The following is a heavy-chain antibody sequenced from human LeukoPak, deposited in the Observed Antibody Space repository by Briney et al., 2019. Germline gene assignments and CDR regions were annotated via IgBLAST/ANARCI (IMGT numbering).Heavy chain of an antibody. Sequence: SETLSLTCTVSGGSISNYYWSWIRQPPGKGLEWIGYVYYSGSTHYNPSLKSRVSISVDTSKNQFSLRLNSVTAADTAVYYCAKHESWGSRNVDAFDIWGRGTMVTVSS. CDR1: GGSISNYY. V-gene: IGHV4-59*08. CDR2: VYYSGST. J-gene: IGHJ3*02. CDR3: AKHESWGSRNVDAFDI. D-gene: IGHD3-16*01.